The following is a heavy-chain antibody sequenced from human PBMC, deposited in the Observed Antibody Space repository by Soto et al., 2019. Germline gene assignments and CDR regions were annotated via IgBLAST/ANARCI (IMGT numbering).Heavy chain of an antibody. V-gene: IGHV4-34*01. CDR1: GGSFGVYY. J-gene: IGHJ6*02. CDR2: INHSGST. Sequence: SDTLSLTCAVYGGSFGVYYWSWIGQPPGKGLEWIGEINHSGSTNYNPSLKSRVTISVDTSKNQFSLKLSSVTAADTAVYYCAGLPLEALYYGMDVWGQGTTVTVSS. CDR3: AGLPLEALYYGMDV.